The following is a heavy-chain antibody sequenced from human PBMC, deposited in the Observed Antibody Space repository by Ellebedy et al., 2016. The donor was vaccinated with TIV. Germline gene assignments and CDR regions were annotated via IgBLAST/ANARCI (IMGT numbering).Heavy chain of an antibody. CDR2: VWYDGNNK. V-gene: IGHV3-33*01. J-gene: IGHJ6*02. CDR1: GFTFMSYG. Sequence: GGSLRLSCVASGFTFMSYGMHWVRQVPGKGLEWVAVVWYDGNNKRIADSVKGRFTISRDNFKSTVFLQMNSLRAEDSAVYYCAREMVAPGPDDVYYGMDVWGQGTTVTVSS. CDR3: AREMVAPGPDDVYYGMDV. D-gene: IGHD2-15*01.